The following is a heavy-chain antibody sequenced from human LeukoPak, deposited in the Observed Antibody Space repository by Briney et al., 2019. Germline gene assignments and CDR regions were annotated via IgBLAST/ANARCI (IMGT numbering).Heavy chain of an antibody. D-gene: IGHD6-13*01. CDR1: GGSISSSNW. J-gene: IGHJ4*02. V-gene: IGHV4-4*02. Sequence: PSGTLSLTCAVSGGSISSSNWWRWVRQPPGKGLEWIGEIYHSGSTNYNPSLKSRVTISVDTSKNQFSLKLSSVTAADTAVYYCARGSSSWPYYFDYWGQGTLVTVSS. CDR2: IYHSGST. CDR3: ARGSSSWPYYFDY.